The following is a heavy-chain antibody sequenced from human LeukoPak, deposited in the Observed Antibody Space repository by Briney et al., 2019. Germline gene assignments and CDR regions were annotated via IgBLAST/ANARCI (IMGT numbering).Heavy chain of an antibody. V-gene: IGHV3-73*01. Sequence: PGGSLRLSCAASGFTFSGSAMHWVRQASGKGLEWVGRIRSKANSYATVYAASVKGRFTISRDDSKNTAYLQMNSLKTEDAAVYYCTRNIWFGAPFDYWGQGTLVTVSS. CDR1: GFTFSGSA. CDR2: IRSKANSYAT. J-gene: IGHJ4*02. CDR3: TRNIWFGAPFDY. D-gene: IGHD3-10*01.